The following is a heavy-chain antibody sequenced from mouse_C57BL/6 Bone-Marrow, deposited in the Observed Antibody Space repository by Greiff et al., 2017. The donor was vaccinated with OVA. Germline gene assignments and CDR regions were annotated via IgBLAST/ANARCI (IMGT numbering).Heavy chain of an antibody. D-gene: IGHD2-12*01. CDR3: VRLRRRAY. CDR2: IYPRSGST. V-gene: IGHV1-81*01. Sequence: QVQLKESGAELARPGASVKLSCKASGYTFTSYGISWVKQRTGQGLEWIGEIYPRSGSTYYNEKFKGKATLTADKSSSTAYMELRSLTSEDSAVYFCVRLRRRAYWGQGTLVTVSA. J-gene: IGHJ3*01. CDR1: GYTFTSYG.